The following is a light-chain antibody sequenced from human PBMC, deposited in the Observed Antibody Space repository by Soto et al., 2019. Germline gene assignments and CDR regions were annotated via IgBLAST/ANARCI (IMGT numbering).Light chain of an antibody. CDR1: QSVSSY. CDR3: QHLKT. CDR2: DAS. Sequence: EIVLTQSPATLPLSPGERATLSCRASQSVSSYLAWYQQKPGQAPRLLIYDASNRATDIPARFSGSGSGTDFTLTISSLEPEDFAVYYCQHLKTFGGGTKVEIK. J-gene: IGKJ4*01. V-gene: IGKV3-11*01.